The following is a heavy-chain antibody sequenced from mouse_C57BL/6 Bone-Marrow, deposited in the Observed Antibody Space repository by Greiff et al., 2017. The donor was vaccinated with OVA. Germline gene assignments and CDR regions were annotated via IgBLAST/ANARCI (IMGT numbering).Heavy chain of an antibody. CDR1: GYTFTSYW. J-gene: IGHJ1*03. CDR3: ARYYYGSNWYFDV. V-gene: IGHV1-64*01. D-gene: IGHD1-1*01. CDR2: IHPTRGST. Sequence: QVQLQQPGAELVKPGASVKLSCKASGYTFTSYWLHWVKQRPGQGLAWIGMIHPTRGSTNYNEKFKSTATLTVDKSSSTAYMQLSSRTSEDSAGYYCARYYYGSNWYFDVWGTGTTVTVSS.